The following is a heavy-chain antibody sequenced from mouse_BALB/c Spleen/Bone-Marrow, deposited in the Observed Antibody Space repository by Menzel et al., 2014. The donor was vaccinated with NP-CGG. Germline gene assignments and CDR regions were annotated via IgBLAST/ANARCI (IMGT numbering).Heavy chain of an antibody. CDR1: GYAFTNYL. D-gene: IGHD1-1*01. CDR3: ARSGYYGSNYAMDY. Sequence: VQLQESGAELVRPGTSVKVSCKASGYAFTNYLIERVKQRPGQGLEWIGVINPGSGGTNYNEKFKGKATLTADKSSSTAYMQLSSLTSDDSAVYFCARSGYYGSNYAMDYWGQGTSVTVSS. V-gene: IGHV1-54*01. J-gene: IGHJ4*01. CDR2: INPGSGGT.